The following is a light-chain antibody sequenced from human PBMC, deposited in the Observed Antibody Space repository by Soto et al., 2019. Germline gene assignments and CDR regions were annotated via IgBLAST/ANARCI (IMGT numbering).Light chain of an antibody. CDR2: KVS. V-gene: IGKV2-30*01. J-gene: IGKJ1*01. CDR3: MQGTPSWT. Sequence: DVVLTQSPLSLPVTLGQPASISCRSSQSLVYNDGNIYLNWCQQRPGQSPRRLIYKVSNRDSGVPDRFSGSGSGTDFTLQISRVEAEDVGVYYCMQGTPSWTFCQGTKVEIK. CDR1: QSLVYNDGNIY.